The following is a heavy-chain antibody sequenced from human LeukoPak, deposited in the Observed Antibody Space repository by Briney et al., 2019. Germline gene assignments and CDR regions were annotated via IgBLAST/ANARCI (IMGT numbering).Heavy chain of an antibody. CDR1: GFTFSAYA. V-gene: IGHV3-30*02. D-gene: IGHD2-15*01. CDR3: AKDFGSSVGYSPFDY. J-gene: IGHJ4*02. CDR2: ISYDGNTK. Sequence: GGSLRLSCAASGFTFSAYAMHWVRQAPGKGLEWVAFISYDGNTKYYADSVKGRFTISRDSSKNTLSLQTDSLGSDDTAVYYCAKDFGSSVGYSPFDYWGQGTLVTVSS.